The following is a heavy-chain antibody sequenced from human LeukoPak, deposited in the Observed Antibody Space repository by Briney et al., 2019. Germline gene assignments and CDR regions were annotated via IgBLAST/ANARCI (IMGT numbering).Heavy chain of an antibody. D-gene: IGHD3-22*01. J-gene: IGHJ4*02. CDR3: ARGYYYDSSAYYYDY. CDR2: IKQDGSEK. CDR1: GFTFSSYW. Sequence: GGSLRLSCAASGFTFSSYWMSWVRQAPGKGLEWMANIKQDGSEKYYVDSVKGRFTISRDNAKNSLYLQMNSLRAEDTAVYYCARGYYYDSSAYYYDYWGQGTLVTVSS. V-gene: IGHV3-7*01.